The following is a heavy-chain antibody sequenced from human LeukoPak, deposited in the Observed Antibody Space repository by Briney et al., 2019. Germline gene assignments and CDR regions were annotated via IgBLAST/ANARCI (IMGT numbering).Heavy chain of an antibody. J-gene: IGHJ4*02. D-gene: IGHD3-16*01. Sequence: PGGSLRLSCAASGLIFSSYSMNWVRQAPGKGLELVSSIKIGSGSTKYADSVKGRFTISRDNAKNSLYLQMNSLRAEDTAVCFCARNPRGTSPPDYFDYWGQGTLVIVSS. CDR1: GLIFSSYS. CDR3: ARNPRGTSPPDYFDY. V-gene: IGHV3-21*01. CDR2: IKIGSGST.